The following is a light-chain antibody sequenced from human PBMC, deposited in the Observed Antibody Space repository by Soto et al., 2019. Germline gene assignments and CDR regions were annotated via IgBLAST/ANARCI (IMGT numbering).Light chain of an antibody. CDR2: DAS. Sequence: EIVMTQSPVTLSVSPGERATLSCRASQSVSSKLAWYQQKPGQAPRLLIYDASIRATGIPARFSGSGSGTEFTLTISSLQSEDFAAYYCQQYDNWPRTFGRGTKLEIK. V-gene: IGKV3-15*01. CDR3: QQYDNWPRT. J-gene: IGKJ2*01. CDR1: QSVSSK.